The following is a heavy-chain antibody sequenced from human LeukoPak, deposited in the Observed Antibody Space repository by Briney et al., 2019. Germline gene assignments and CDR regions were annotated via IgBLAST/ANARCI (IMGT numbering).Heavy chain of an antibody. CDR1: GGSISSYY. Sequence: SETLSLTCTVSGGSISSYYWSWIRQPPGKGLEWIGYIYYSGSTNYSPSLKSRVTISVDTSKNQFSLNLSSVTAADTATYYCARESLIYGSGSPIFDYWGQGALVTVSS. CDR2: IYYSGST. V-gene: IGHV4-59*01. CDR3: ARESLIYGSGSPIFDY. D-gene: IGHD3-10*01. J-gene: IGHJ4*02.